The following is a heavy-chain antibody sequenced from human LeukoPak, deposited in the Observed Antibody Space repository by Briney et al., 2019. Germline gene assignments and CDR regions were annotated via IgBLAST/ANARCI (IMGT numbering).Heavy chain of an antibody. D-gene: IGHD3-10*01. Sequence: SETLSLTCTVSGGSISSYYWSWVRQPPGKGLEWIWLVNYAGSTNYNPSLMNRVAISVSTSTKQFLLKLTSVTTADTAVYYCARMPEYYSRLGAPGWGQGTLVTVSS. CDR2: VNYAGST. CDR3: ARMPEYYSRLGAPG. V-gene: IGHV4-59*08. CDR1: GGSISSYY. J-gene: IGHJ4*02.